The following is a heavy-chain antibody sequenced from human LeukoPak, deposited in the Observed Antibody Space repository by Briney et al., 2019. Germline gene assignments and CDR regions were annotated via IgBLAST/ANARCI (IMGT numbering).Heavy chain of an antibody. V-gene: IGHV1-2*02. Sequence: ASVKISCEASGYTFTDYYVHWVRQAPGQGLEWMGWINPNSDGTYYAQKFQGRVTMTRDTSITTAYMELTRLRSDDTAVYYCARADWELHRWFDPWGQGTLVTVSS. D-gene: IGHD1-26*01. CDR2: INPNSDGT. CDR3: ARADWELHRWFDP. CDR1: GYTFTDYY. J-gene: IGHJ5*02.